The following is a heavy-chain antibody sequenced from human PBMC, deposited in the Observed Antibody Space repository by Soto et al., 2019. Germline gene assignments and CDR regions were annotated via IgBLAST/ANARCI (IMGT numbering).Heavy chain of an antibody. V-gene: IGHV3-23*01. CDR1: GFSFVSYA. D-gene: IGHD6-19*01. J-gene: IGHJ4*02. Sequence: PGGSLRLSCAASGFSFVSYAVNWVRQAPGKGLEWVSGLSGSGTSTYYADSVKGRFTISRDNSRDTLFLQMNSLTADDTAVYYCAKATTNGGWFNPFDSWGQGALVTVS. CDR3: AKATTNGGWFNPFDS. CDR2: LSGSGTST.